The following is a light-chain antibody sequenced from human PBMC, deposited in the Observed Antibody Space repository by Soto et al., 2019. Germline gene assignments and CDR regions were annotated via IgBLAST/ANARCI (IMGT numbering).Light chain of an antibody. CDR2: DDT. J-gene: IGLJ1*01. CDR1: SSDIGSYHL. V-gene: IGLV2-23*01. CDR3: CSYADSNTFSFYV. Sequence: QSALTPPASVSGSPGQSITISCTGTSSDIGSYHLVSWYQQHPGKAPKLIIYDDTKRPSGVSHRFSGSKSGNTASLTISGLQAEDEADYYCCSYADSNTFSFYVFGHGTKLTVL.